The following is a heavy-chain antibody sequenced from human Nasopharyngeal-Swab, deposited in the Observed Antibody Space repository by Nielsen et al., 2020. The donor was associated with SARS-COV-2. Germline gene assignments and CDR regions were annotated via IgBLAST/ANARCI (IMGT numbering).Heavy chain of an antibody. Sequence: VRQAPGKGLEWMGIIYPGDSDTRYSPSFQGQVTISADKSISTAYLQWSSLKASDTAMYYCARHGSSGWIDYWGQGTLVTVSS. D-gene: IGHD6-19*01. CDR3: ARHGSSGWIDY. J-gene: IGHJ4*02. V-gene: IGHV5-51*01. CDR2: IYPGDSDT.